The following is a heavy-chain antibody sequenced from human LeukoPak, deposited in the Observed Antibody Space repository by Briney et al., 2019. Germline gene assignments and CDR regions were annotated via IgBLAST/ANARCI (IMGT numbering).Heavy chain of an antibody. CDR2: IYYSGST. CDR3: ARAHIVGATVDY. V-gene: IGHV4-39*01. CDR1: GGSISSSSYY. Sequence: SETLSLTCTVSGGSISSSSYYWGWIRQPPGKGLEWIGSIYYSGSTYYNPSLKSRVTISVDTSKNQFSLRLNSVAAADTAVYFCARAHIVGATVDYWGQGTLVTVSS. D-gene: IGHD1-26*01. J-gene: IGHJ4*02.